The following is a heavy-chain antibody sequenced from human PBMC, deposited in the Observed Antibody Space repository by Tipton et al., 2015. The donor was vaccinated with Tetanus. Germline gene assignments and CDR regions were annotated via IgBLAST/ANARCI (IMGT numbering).Heavy chain of an antibody. CDR2: MNPNSGNT. CDR3: ASGRRPYYYDSSGYFA. V-gene: IGHV1-8*01. CDR1: GYTFTSYD. D-gene: IGHD3-22*01. Sequence: QLVQSGAEVKKPGASVKVSCKASGYTFTSYDINWVRQATGQGLEWMGWMNPNSGNTGYAQKFQGRVTMTRNTSISTAYMELSSLRSEDTAVYYCASGRRPYYYDSSGYFAWGQGTLVTVSS. J-gene: IGHJ4*02.